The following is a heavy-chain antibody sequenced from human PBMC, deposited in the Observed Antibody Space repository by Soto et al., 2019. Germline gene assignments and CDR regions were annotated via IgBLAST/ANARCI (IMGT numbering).Heavy chain of an antibody. CDR3: ARDASGTTSFLAS. CDR1: GLMFGTSG. V-gene: IGHV3-33*01. Sequence: GGALRVSCEASGLMFGTSGMHWVRQAPGKGLEWVSGIWLDGSERYYSDSVKGRFTISRDNSKNTLFLQMNSLRVEDTAVYFCARDASGTTSFLASWGQGTLVTVSS. D-gene: IGHD1-1*01. CDR2: IWLDGSER. J-gene: IGHJ5*01.